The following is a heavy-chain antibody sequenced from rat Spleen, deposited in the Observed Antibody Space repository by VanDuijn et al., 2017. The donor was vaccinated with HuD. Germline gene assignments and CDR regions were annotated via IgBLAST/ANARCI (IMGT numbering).Heavy chain of an antibody. CDR2: ITYDGRST. J-gene: IGHJ2*01. CDR1: GFTFSDYN. Sequence: EVQLVESGGGLVQPGRSLKLSCAASGFTFSDYNMAWVRQAPKKGLEWVATITYDGRSTYYRDSVKGRFTISRDNAKSTLYLQMDSLRSEDTATYYCARHSNLNWFAYWGQGVMVTVSS. D-gene: IGHD3-1*01. V-gene: IGHV5-7*01. CDR3: ARHSNLNWFAY.